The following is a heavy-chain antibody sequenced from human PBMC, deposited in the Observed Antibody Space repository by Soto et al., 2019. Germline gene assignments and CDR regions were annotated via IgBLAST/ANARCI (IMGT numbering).Heavy chain of an antibody. J-gene: IGHJ4*02. CDR2: IDPSDSYT. Sequence: GESLKISCKGSGYSFTSYWISWVRQMPGKGLEWMGRIDPSDSYTNYSPSFQGHVTISADKSISTAYLQWSSLKASDTAMYYCARQYYYGSGSYYAPIDYWGQGTLVTVSS. CDR1: GYSFTSYW. D-gene: IGHD3-10*01. V-gene: IGHV5-10-1*01. CDR3: ARQYYYGSGSYYAPIDY.